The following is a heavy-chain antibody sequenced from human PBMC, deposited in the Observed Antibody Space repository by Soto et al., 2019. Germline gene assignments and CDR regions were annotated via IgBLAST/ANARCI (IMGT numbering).Heavy chain of an antibody. CDR2: ISYDGSNK. J-gene: IGHJ6*02. V-gene: IGHV3-30*18. Sequence: GGSLRLSCAASGFTFSSYGMHWVRQAPGKGLEWVAVISYDGSNKYYADSVKGRFTISRDNSKNTLYLQMNSLRAEDTAVYYCAKRSDIVLMVYAIARYGMDVWGQGTTVTVSS. CDR1: GFTFSSYG. D-gene: IGHD2-8*01. CDR3: AKRSDIVLMVYAIARYGMDV.